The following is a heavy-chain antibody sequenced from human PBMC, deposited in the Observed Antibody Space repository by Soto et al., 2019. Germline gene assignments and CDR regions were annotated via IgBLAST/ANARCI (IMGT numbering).Heavy chain of an antibody. D-gene: IGHD2-2*01. CDR1: GVSISSYY. CDR3: ARDLTRENWFDP. Sequence: QVQLQESGPGVVKPSETLSLSCTVSGVSISSYYLSWIRQSPGKGLEWIASMYYSGSTKYNPSLKSRVTMSADTSKNQFSLRLSSVIGADTAVYYCARDLTRENWFDPWGQGTLVTVSS. J-gene: IGHJ5*02. V-gene: IGHV4-59*01. CDR2: MYYSGST.